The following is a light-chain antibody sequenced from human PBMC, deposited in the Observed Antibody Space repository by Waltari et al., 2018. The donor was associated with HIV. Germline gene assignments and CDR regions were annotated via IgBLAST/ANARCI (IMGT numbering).Light chain of an antibody. V-gene: IGLV2-23*02. CDR1: SSNVGRDAL. CDR2: AVT. Sequence: QPALTQPASVSGSPGQSITLSCTGTSSNVGRDALVSWYQQHPGEAPKRSIYAVTKRPSGVSNRFAGSKSGNTASLTISGLQAEDEADYYCCSCPRSGIRYVFGTGTKVTVL. CDR3: CSCPRSGIRYV. J-gene: IGLJ1*01.